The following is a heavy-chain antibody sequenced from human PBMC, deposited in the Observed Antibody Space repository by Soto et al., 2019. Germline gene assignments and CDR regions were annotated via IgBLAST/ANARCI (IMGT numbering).Heavy chain of an antibody. D-gene: IGHD3-22*01. Sequence: QVQLVQSGAEVKKPGSSVRVSCKASGGTPSNSAFSWVRQAPGQGLEWMGVIIPVIGIVKYAQNLEGRVTITADESTNTAYMELSSLRYEDRAVYYCASGPIVVVGSRAYYGMDVWGQGTTVPVSS. CDR1: GGTPSNSA. CDR3: ASGPIVVVGSRAYYGMDV. CDR2: IIPVIGIV. J-gene: IGHJ6*02. V-gene: IGHV1-69*01.